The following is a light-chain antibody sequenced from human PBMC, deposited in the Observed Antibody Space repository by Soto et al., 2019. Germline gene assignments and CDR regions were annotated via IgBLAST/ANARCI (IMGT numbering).Light chain of an antibody. J-gene: IGKJ2*01. CDR1: QSVRRY. CDR3: QQRSNWPPFT. Sequence: EIVLTQSPATLSLSPGERATLSCRASQSVRRYLAWYQQKPGQAPRLLIYGASNRATGIPARFSGSGSGTDLTLTISSLEPEDFAVYYCQQRSNWPPFTFGQGTKLEIK. CDR2: GAS. V-gene: IGKV3-11*01.